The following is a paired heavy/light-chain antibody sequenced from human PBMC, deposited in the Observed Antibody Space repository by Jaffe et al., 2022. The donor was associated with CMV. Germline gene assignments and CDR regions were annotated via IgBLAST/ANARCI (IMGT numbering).Heavy chain of an antibody. J-gene: IGHJ4*02. V-gene: IGHV2-70*13. CDR1: GFSLSTAGMS. D-gene: IGHD6-13*01. CDR2: INWDYNP. Sequence: QVTLRESGPALVKPTQTLTLTCTFSGFSLSTAGMSLGWIRQPPGRALEWLGFINWDYNPSYTTSLRTRLTISKDTSESQVVLTVTDVGPVDTATYYCARIRGSTWSTGFEYWGQGAPVTVSS. CDR3: ARIRGSTWSTGFEY.
Light chain of an antibody. V-gene: IGLV1-40*01. J-gene: IGLJ2*01. CDR3: QSYDISLSGVI. CDR2: ANT. Sequence: QSVLTQPPSVSGAPGQRVTISCTGSSSNIGSHYDVHWYQQLPGTAPRLLIYANTLRPSGVSGRFSGSKSGTSASLAITGLQADDEADYYCQSYDISLSGVIFGGGTKLTVL. CDR1: SSNIGSHYD.